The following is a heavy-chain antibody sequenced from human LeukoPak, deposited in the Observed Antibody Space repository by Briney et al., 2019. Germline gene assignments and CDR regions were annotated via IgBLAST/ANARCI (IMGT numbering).Heavy chain of an antibody. CDR2: INSDGSSI. CDR3: ARGGVWSPLDY. D-gene: IGHD2-8*01. CDR1: GFTFSSYW. J-gene: IGHJ4*02. Sequence: GGSLRLSCAASGFTFSSYWMHWVRQAPGEGLVWVSRINSDGSSITYADSVKGRFTISRDNAKNTLYLQMNSLRVEDTAVYYCARGGVWSPLDYWGQGTLVTVSS. V-gene: IGHV3-74*03.